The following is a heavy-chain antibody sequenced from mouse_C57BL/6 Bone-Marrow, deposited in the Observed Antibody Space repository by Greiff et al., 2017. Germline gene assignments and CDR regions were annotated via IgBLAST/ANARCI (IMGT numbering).Heavy chain of an antibody. CDR1: GFTFSSYT. Sequence: EVQGEEPGAGLVKPGASLKLSCAASGFTFSSYTMPWVRQTPEKRLEWIGTISSGGGNTYYPDSVKGRFTITRDKAKNTPYLQLSSLTSEDSALYYCARRFPFDYWGQGTTLTVSS. J-gene: IGHJ2*01. CDR2: ISSGGGNT. CDR3: ARRFPFDY. V-gene: IGHV5-9*01.